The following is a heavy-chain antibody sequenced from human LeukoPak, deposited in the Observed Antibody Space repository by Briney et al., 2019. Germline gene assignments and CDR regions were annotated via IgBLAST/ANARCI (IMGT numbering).Heavy chain of an antibody. CDR1: GLTFSSYG. D-gene: IGHD2-2*02. CDR2: IWYDGSNK. V-gene: IGHV3-33*01. J-gene: IGHJ4*02. Sequence: GGSLRLSCAASGLTFSSYGMHWVRQAPGKGLEWVAVIWYDGSNKYYADSVKGRFTISRDNSKNTLYLQMNSLRAEDAAVYYCARVGRGVLYTFDYWGQGTLVTVSS. CDR3: ARVGRGVLYTFDY.